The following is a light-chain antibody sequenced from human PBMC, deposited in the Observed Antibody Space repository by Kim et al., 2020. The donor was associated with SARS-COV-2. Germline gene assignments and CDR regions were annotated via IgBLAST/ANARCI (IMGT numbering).Light chain of an antibody. CDR2: YDS. V-gene: IGLV3-21*04. J-gene: IGLJ1*01. CDR1: NIGSQS. CDR3: QVWDSSSDHV. Sequence: SYELTQPPSVSVAPGKTARITCGGNNIGSQSVHWYQQKPGQAPVLVIYYDSDRPSGIPERFSGSNSGNTATLTISRVEAGDEADYYCQVWDSSSDHVFGTGTKVTVL.